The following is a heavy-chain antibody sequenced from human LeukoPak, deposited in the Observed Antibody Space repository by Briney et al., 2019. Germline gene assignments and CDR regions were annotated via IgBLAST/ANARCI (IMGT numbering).Heavy chain of an antibody. J-gene: IGHJ5*02. CDR1: GGTFSSYA. CDR2: IIPIFGTA. Sequence: GASVKVSCKXSGGTFSSYAISWVRQAPGQGLEWMGGIIPIFGTANYAQKFQGRVTITADESTSTAYMELSSLRSEDTAVYYCAREGWELLPGWFDPWGQGTLVTVSS. D-gene: IGHD1-26*01. V-gene: IGHV1-69*13. CDR3: AREGWELLPGWFDP.